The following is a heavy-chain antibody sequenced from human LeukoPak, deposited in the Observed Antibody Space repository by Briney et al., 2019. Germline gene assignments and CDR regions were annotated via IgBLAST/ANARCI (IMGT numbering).Heavy chain of an antibody. CDR3: ARGPYSYDSSGAFDI. D-gene: IGHD3-22*01. CDR2: ISSSGST. J-gene: IGHJ3*02. Sequence: PSQTLSLTCTVSGDSISSGDYYWSWIPQPAGKGLEWIGRISSSGSTNYNPSLKSRVTISVDTSKNQFSLKLSSVTAADTAVYFCARGPYSYDSSGAFDIWGQGTMVTVSS. V-gene: IGHV4-61*02. CDR1: GDSISSGDYY.